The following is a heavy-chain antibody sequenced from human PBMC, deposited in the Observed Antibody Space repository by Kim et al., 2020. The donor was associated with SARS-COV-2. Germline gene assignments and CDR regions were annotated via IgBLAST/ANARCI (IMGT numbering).Heavy chain of an antibody. D-gene: IGHD3-22*01. CDR3: ARGVVYYDSSGYRDY. V-gene: IGHV3-53*04. Sequence: ESVKGRITISRHNPKNTLYLQMNSLRAEDTAVYYCARGVVYYDSSGYRDYWGQGTLVTVSS. J-gene: IGHJ4*02.